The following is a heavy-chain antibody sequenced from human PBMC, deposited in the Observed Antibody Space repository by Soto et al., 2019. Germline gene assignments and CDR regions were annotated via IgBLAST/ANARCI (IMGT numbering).Heavy chain of an antibody. D-gene: IGHD3-10*01. CDR2: IVVGSGNT. Sequence: RASVKVSCKASGFTFTSSAVQWVRQARGQRLEWIGWIVVGSGNTNYAQRFQERVTITRDMSTSTAYMELSSLRSEDTAVYYCAAFPGRITMVRGAGYYGMDVWGQGTTVTVSS. J-gene: IGHJ6*02. CDR3: AAFPGRITMVRGAGYYGMDV. V-gene: IGHV1-58*01. CDR1: GFTFTSSA.